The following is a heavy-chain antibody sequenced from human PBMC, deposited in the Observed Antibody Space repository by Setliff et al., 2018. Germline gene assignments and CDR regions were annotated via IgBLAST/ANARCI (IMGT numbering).Heavy chain of an antibody. CDR3: ARDYGASDGFDI. CDR2: MNTNSGDT. CDR1: AYSFSGYY. J-gene: IGHJ3*02. Sequence: ASVKVSCKTSAYSFSGYYIHWVRQAPGQGLEWMGWMNTNSGDTKYTQKFQGRVTMTRDTSISTAYMELRSLRSDDTAVYYCARDYGASDGFDIWGQGTMVTVSS. D-gene: IGHD4-17*01. V-gene: IGHV1-2*02.